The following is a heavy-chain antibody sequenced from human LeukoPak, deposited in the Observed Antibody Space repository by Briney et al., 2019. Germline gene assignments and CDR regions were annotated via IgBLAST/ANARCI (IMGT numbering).Heavy chain of an antibody. J-gene: IGHJ5*02. V-gene: IGHV4-59*01. CDR3: ARVIAAAGTEWFDP. Sequence: SETLSLTCTVSGGSISGYYWSWIRQPPGKGLEWIGYIYYSGSTNYNPALKSRVTISVETSKNQFSLKLSSVTAADTAVYYCARVIAAAGTEWFDPWGQGTLVTVSS. CDR2: IYYSGST. D-gene: IGHD6-13*01. CDR1: GGSISGYY.